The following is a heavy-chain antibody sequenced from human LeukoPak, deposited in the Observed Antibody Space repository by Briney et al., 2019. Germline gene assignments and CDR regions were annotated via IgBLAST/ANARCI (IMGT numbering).Heavy chain of an antibody. CDR1: GFAFNTYA. D-gene: IGHD3-10*01. V-gene: IGHV3-33*01. Sequence: GGSLRLSCAAAGFAFNTYAMHWVRQAPGKGLELVTLIWHDGSHRFCIDSVRGRFTISRDNSRNPVYLQMNGLRAEDPAVYYCAREIFGSGSYPDYWGQGTLVTVSS. CDR2: IWHDGSHR. CDR3: AREIFGSGSYPDY. J-gene: IGHJ4*02.